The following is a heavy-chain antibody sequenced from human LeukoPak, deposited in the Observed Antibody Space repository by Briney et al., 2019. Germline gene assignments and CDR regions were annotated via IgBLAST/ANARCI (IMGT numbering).Heavy chain of an antibody. Sequence: VKVSCKASGYTFTGYYMHWVRQAPGQGLEWMGWINPNSGGTNYAQKFQGRVTMTRDTSISTAYMELRSLRSDDTAVYYCARDRAVAGREFDYWGQGTLVTVSS. V-gene: IGHV1-2*02. CDR2: INPNSGGT. D-gene: IGHD6-19*01. CDR1: GYTFTGYY. J-gene: IGHJ4*02. CDR3: ARDRAVAGREFDY.